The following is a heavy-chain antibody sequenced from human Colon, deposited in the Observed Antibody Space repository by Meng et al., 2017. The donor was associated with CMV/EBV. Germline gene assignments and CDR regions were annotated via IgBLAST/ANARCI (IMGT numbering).Heavy chain of an antibody. CDR1: GFTFSNAW. D-gene: IGHD5-12*01. CDR3: TAGLGYSDCDY. CDR2: VKRKIDGEKT. J-gene: IGHJ4*02. V-gene: IGHV3-15*01. Sequence: EVQPXXXXXXLVXPXXXLRLXXAASGFTFSNAWMSWVRQAPGKGLEWVGRVKRKIDGEKTDYAAPVKGRFTISRDDSKGMVYLEMNSLKSDDTALYYCTAGLGYSDCDYWGQGTLVTVSS.